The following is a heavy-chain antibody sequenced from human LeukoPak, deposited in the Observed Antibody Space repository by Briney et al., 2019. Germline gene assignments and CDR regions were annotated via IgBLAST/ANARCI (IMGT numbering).Heavy chain of an antibody. D-gene: IGHD6-13*01. J-gene: IGHJ6*03. CDR1: GGSISSYY. CDR3: ARALYSSSWYPVYYYYMDV. Sequence: SETLSLTCTVSGGSISSYYWSWIRQPAGKGLEWIGRIYTSGSTNYNPSLKGRVTMSVDTSKNQFSLKLSSVTAADTAVYYCARALYSSSWYPVYYYYMDVWGKGTTVTVSS. V-gene: IGHV4-4*07. CDR2: IYTSGST.